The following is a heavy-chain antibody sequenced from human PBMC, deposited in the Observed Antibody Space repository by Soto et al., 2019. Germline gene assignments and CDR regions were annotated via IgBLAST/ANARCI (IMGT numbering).Heavy chain of an antibody. D-gene: IGHD3-16*01. V-gene: IGHV3-7*05. J-gene: IGHJ4*02. CDR1: GFTFSSYW. CDR3: ARLGRALPLIFLDY. Sequence: GGSLRLSCAASGFTFSSYWMSWVRQAPGKGLEWVANIKQDGSEKYYVDSVKGRFTISRDNAKNSLYLQMNSLRAEDTAVYYCARLGRALPLIFLDYWGQGTLVTVSS. CDR2: IKQDGSEK.